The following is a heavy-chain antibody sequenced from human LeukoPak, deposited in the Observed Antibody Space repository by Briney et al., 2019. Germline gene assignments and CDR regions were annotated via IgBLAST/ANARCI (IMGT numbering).Heavy chain of an antibody. CDR1: GFTFSSYS. CDR3: ARSLYDSSGYYVGYY. D-gene: IGHD3-22*01. V-gene: IGHV3-21*01. CDR2: ISSSSSYI. Sequence: GGSLRLSCAASGFTFSSYSMNWVRQAPGKGLEWVSSISSSSSYIYYADSVKGRFTISRDNAKNSLYLQMNSLRAEDTAVYYCARSLYDSSGYYVGYYWGQGTLVTVSS. J-gene: IGHJ4*02.